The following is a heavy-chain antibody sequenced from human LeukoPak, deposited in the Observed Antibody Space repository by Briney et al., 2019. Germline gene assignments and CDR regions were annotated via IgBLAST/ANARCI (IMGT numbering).Heavy chain of an antibody. CDR2: IYYSGST. CDR3: ATIPRGYSYGWEDY. D-gene: IGHD5-18*01. Sequence: PSETLSLTCTVSGGSISSYYWSWIRQPPGKGLEWIGYIYYSGSTNYNPSLKSRVTISVDTSKNQFSLKLSSVTAADTAVYYCATIPRGYSYGWEDYWGQGTLVTVSS. J-gene: IGHJ4*02. V-gene: IGHV4-59*12. CDR1: GGSISSYY.